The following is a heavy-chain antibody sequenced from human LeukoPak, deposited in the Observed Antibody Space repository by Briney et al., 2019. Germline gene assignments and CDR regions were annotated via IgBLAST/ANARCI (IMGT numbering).Heavy chain of an antibody. CDR1: GGSFSGYY. CDR3: ARSRRDGAFNWFDP. V-gene: IGHV4-59*01. Sequence: SETLSLTCAVYGGSFSGYYWSWIRQPPGKGLEWIGYIYYSGSTNYNPSLKSRVTISVDTSKNQFSLKLSSVTAADTAVYYCARSRRDGAFNWFDPWGQGTLVTVSS. D-gene: IGHD5-24*01. CDR2: IYYSGST. J-gene: IGHJ5*02.